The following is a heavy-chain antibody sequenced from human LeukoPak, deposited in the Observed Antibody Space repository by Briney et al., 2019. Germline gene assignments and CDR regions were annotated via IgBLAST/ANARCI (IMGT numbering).Heavy chain of an antibody. Sequence: GGSLRLSCAASGFIVSSNFMSWLRLAPGMGLQGVAVIYDGGKTYHADSVEGRFTISRDHSKNKVYLQMNSLGVEDTAVYYCARGYYNTVTGDYYFDYWGQGTPVTVSS. J-gene: IGHJ4*02. CDR2: IYDGGKT. V-gene: IGHV3-53*01. D-gene: IGHD3-9*01. CDR3: ARGYYNTVTGDYYFDY. CDR1: GFIVSSNF.